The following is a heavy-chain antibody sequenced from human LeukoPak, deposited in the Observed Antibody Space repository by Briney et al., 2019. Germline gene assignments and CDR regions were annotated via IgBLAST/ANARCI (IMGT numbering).Heavy chain of an antibody. Sequence: SETLSLTCTVSGASISSYYWSWIRQPPGKGLEWIGYIYPSESPNYNPSLKRRVTISVDTSKNQFSLKLSSVTAADTAVYYCASQRPYGGNFPFDYWGQGTLVTVSS. D-gene: IGHD4-23*01. CDR3: ASQRPYGGNFPFDY. CDR2: IYPSESP. CDR1: GASISSYY. V-gene: IGHV4-4*09. J-gene: IGHJ4*02.